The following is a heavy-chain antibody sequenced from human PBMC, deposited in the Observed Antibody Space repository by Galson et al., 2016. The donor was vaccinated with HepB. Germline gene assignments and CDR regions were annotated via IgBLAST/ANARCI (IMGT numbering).Heavy chain of an antibody. Sequence: QSGAEVKKPGESLRISCKASGYSFTNYWIGWVRQMPGEGLEWMGIIYPGDSDIRYNSSFQGQVTISADKSITTAYLQWGSLKASDSAIYFCARRDRDCSGGTCFLRNFDYGCQGTLVSVSS. J-gene: IGHJ4*02. CDR1: GYSFTNYW. CDR2: IYPGDSDI. D-gene: IGHD2-15*01. CDR3: ARRDRDCSGGTCFLRNFDY. V-gene: IGHV5-51*01.